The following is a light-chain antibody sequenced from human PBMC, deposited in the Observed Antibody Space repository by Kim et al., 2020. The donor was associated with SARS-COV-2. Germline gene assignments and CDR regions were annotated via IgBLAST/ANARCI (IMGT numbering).Light chain of an antibody. Sequence: DIQMTQSPSSLSASVGDRVTITCRASQSISSYLNWYQQKPEKAPKLLIYAASSLQSGVPSRFRGSGSGTDFTLTISSLQPEDFATYYCQQSYNTPYTFGQGTKLEI. CDR2: AAS. CDR3: QQSYNTPYT. V-gene: IGKV1-39*01. J-gene: IGKJ2*01. CDR1: QSISSY.